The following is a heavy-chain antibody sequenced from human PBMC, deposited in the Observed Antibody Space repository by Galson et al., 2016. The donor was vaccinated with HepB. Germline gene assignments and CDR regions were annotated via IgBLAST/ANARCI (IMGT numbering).Heavy chain of an antibody. CDR3: VQGRTAPAV. Sequence: SLRLSCAASGFTFNNYGMTWVRQAPGKGLEVVSSISRSGDSTDYADSVKGRFIISRDNTKNTLSLQMNSLRAEDPAVYYCVQGRTAPAVWGKGTTVTVSS. CDR2: ISRSGDST. V-gene: IGHV3-23*01. CDR1: GFTFNNYG. D-gene: IGHD1-14*01. J-gene: IGHJ6*04.